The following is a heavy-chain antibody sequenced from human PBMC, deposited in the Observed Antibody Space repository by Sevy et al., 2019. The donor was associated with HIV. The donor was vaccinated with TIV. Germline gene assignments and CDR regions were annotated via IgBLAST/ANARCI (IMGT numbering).Heavy chain of an antibody. CDR2: IRYSGST. J-gene: IGHJ4*02. D-gene: IGHD6-19*01. CDR1: GASISSSGYY. Sequence: SETLSLTCTVSGASISSSGYYWGWIRQPPGKGLEWIVSIRYSGSTYYNPSLKSRVTISADTSKNQFSLKLNSVTAADTGIYYCAGPTLTYSSGWSYYDFWGQGTVVTVSS. CDR3: AGPTLTYSSGWSYYDF. V-gene: IGHV4-39*01.